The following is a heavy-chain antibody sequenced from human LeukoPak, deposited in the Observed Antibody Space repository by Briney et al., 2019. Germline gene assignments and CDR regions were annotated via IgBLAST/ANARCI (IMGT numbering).Heavy chain of an antibody. Sequence: SETLSLTCTVAGVSINNNYWSWIRQPPGKGLEWIGSIYYSGSTNYNPSLESRVTISVDTSKNQFSLKLSSVTAADTAVYYCARVATKGPLNWFDPWGQGTLVTVSS. CDR2: IYYSGST. CDR3: ARVATKGPLNWFDP. J-gene: IGHJ5*02. V-gene: IGHV4-59*01. CDR1: GVSINNNY.